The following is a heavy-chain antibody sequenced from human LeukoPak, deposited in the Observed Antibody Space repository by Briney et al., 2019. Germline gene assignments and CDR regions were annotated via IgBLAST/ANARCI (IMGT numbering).Heavy chain of an antibody. V-gene: IGHV3-21*01. Sequence: GGSLRLSCAASGFTFSTSSMNWVRQAPGKGLEWVSSISSTSTYIYYADSVRGRFTISRDNAKNSLYLQMNSLRAEDTAVYYCASLYSSGWRSLDYWGQGTLVTVSS. D-gene: IGHD6-19*01. J-gene: IGHJ4*02. CDR3: ASLYSSGWRSLDY. CDR2: ISSTSTYI. CDR1: GFTFSTSS.